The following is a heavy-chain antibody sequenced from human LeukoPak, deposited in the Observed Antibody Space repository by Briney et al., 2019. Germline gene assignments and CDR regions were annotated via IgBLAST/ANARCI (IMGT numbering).Heavy chain of an antibody. D-gene: IGHD1-26*01. Sequence: PGGPPRLSCAASGFTFSSYAMSWVRQAPGKGLEWVSAISGSGGSTYYADSVKGRITISRDNSKNTLYLQMNSLRAEDTAVYYCAKSKGSWDYWGQGTLVTVSS. J-gene: IGHJ4*02. CDR1: GFTFSSYA. V-gene: IGHV3-23*01. CDR2: ISGSGGST. CDR3: AKSKGSWDY.